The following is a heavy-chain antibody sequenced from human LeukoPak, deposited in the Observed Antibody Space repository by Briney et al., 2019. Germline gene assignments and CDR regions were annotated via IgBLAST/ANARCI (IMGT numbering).Heavy chain of an antibody. CDR2: ISYDGSNK. V-gene: IGHV3-30*04. D-gene: IGHD4-11*01. CDR1: GFTFSSYA. CDR3: ARVGEMGVTTGLFAFDI. Sequence: GGSLRLSCAASGFTFSSYAMHWVRQAPGKGLEWVAVISYDGSNKYYADSVKGRFTISRDNSKNTLYLQMNSLRAEDTAVYYCARVGEMGVTTGLFAFDIWGKGTMVTVSS. J-gene: IGHJ3*02.